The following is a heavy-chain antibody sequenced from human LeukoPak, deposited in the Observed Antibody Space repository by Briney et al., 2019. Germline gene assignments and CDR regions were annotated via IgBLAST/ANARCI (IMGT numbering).Heavy chain of an antibody. Sequence: GGSLRLSCAASGFTFSNSWLHWVRQAPGKGLVWVSRINERGSSTSYADSVKGRFTISRDSGKNSVYLQMNSLTTDDTAFYFCAKELDTMFFDYWGQGALVTVSS. CDR3: AKELDTMFFDY. D-gene: IGHD5-18*01. CDR2: INERGSST. J-gene: IGHJ4*02. CDR1: GFTFSNSW. V-gene: IGHV3-74*01.